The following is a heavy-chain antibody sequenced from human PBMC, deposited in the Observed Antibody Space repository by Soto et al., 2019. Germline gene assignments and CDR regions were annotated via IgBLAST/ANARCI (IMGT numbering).Heavy chain of an antibody. Sequence: GGSLRLSCAAPGFTFSSYAMSWVRQAPGKGLEWVSAISGSGGSTYYTDSVKGRFTISRDNSKITLYLQMNSLRAEDTAVYYCAKDGTHYGDYGFDYWGEGTLVTVSS. V-gene: IGHV3-23*01. CDR1: GFTFSSYA. CDR2: ISGSGGST. CDR3: AKDGTHYGDYGFDY. D-gene: IGHD4-17*01. J-gene: IGHJ4*02.